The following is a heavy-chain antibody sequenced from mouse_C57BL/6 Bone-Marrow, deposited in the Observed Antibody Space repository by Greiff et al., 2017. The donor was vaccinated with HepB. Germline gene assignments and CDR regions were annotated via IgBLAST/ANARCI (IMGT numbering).Heavy chain of an antibody. CDR2: ILPGSGST. CDR1: GYTFTGYW. V-gene: IGHV1-9*01. D-gene: IGHD2-4*01. Sequence: VQLQQSGAELMKPGASVKLSCKAPGYTFTGYWIEWVKQRPGHGLEWIGEILPGSGSTNYNEKFKGKATFTADTSSNTAYMQLSSLTTEDSAIYYCARGQGYDYDGTWFAYWGQGTLVTVSA. J-gene: IGHJ3*01. CDR3: ARGQGYDYDGTWFAY.